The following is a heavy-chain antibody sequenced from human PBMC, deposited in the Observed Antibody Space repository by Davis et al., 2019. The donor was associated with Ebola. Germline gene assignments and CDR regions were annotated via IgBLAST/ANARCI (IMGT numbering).Heavy chain of an antibody. V-gene: IGHV3-9*01. J-gene: IGHJ4*02. Sequence: GGSLRLSCAASGFTFVDYAMHWVRQAPGKGLEWVSGISWNSGSISYADSVKGRFTISRDDSKNTAYLQMNSLKTEDTAVYYCTVTTTHDDYWGQGTLVTVSS. CDR1: GFTFVDYA. CDR2: ISWNSGSI. CDR3: TVTTTHDDY. D-gene: IGHD4-11*01.